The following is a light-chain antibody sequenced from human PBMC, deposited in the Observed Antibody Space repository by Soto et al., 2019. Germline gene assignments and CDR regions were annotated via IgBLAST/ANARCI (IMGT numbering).Light chain of an antibody. CDR3: QQDGTLPGT. CDR2: GAS. Sequence: ETVMKQSLATLSVSAEERATLSCKAGRRVISSYLAWYQQKPGQAPRLLIYGASSRATGIPDRFSGSGSGTDFTLTISRLEPEDFAIYYCQQDGTLPGTFGGGTKVDTK. CDR1: RRVISSY. V-gene: IGKV3-20*01. J-gene: IGKJ4*02.